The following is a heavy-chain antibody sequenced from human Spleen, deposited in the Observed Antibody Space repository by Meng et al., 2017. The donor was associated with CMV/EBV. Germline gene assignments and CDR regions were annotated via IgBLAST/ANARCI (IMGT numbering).Heavy chain of an antibody. D-gene: IGHD2-21*01. CDR3: ARGNAVVVIATLFTGLNVEDWFDP. V-gene: IGHV1-46*01. CDR1: GYTFTSYY. Sequence: ASVKVSCKASGYTFTSYYMHWVRQAPGQGLEWMGIINPSGGSTSYAQKFQGRVTMTRDTSTSTVYMELSRLRSEDTAVYYCARGNAVVVIATLFTGLNVEDWFDPWGQGTLVTVSS. CDR2: INPSGGST. J-gene: IGHJ5*02.